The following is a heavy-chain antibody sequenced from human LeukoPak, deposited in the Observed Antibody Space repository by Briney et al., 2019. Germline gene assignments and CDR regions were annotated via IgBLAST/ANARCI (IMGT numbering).Heavy chain of an antibody. CDR1: GFTFSSYS. Sequence: GGSLRLSCAGSGFTFSSYSMKWVRQAPGKGLEWVSSISSSSSYIYYADSVKGRFTISRDNAKNSLYLQMNSLRAEDTAVYYCARDREYSGYPSPDYWGQGTLVTVSS. V-gene: IGHV3-21*01. CDR3: ARDREYSGYPSPDY. D-gene: IGHD5-12*01. J-gene: IGHJ4*02. CDR2: ISSSSSYI.